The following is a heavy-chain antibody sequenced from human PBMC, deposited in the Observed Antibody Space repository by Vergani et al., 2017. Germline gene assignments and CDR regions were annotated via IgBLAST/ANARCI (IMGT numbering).Heavy chain of an antibody. V-gene: IGHV3-23*01. Sequence: EVQLLESGGGLVQPGGSLRLSCAASGFTFSSYAMSWVRQAPGKGLEWVSAISGSGGSTYYADSVKGRFTISRDNSKNTLYLQMNSLRAEDTAVYYFAKVRLDYYDSSGYSDDAFDIWGQGTMVTVSS. J-gene: IGHJ3*02. D-gene: IGHD3-22*01. CDR2: ISGSGGST. CDR3: AKVRLDYYDSSGYSDDAFDI. CDR1: GFTFSSYA.